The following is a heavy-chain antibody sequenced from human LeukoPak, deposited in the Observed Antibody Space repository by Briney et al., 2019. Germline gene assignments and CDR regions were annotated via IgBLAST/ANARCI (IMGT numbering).Heavy chain of an antibody. V-gene: IGHV4-59*08. D-gene: IGHD4-23*01. Sequence: SETLSLTCTVSSGSISSYYWSWIRQPPGKGLEWIGYIYYSGSTNYNPSLKSRVTISVDTSKNQFSLKLSSVTAADTAVYYCARGRGKRQNYYYYGMDVWGQGTTVTVSS. CDR3: ARGRGKRQNYYYYGMDV. CDR2: IYYSGST. J-gene: IGHJ6*02. CDR1: SGSISSYY.